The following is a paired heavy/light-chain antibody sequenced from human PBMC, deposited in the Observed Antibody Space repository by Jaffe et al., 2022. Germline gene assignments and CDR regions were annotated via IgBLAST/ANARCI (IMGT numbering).Heavy chain of an antibody. CDR1: GFTFGDYA. V-gene: IGHV3-49*04. D-gene: IGHD3-10*01. CDR2: IRNKVYGGTI. CDR3: TRGPLAGGIGYYFDY. J-gene: IGHJ4*02. Sequence: EVQVVESGGGLVQPGRSLRLSCTGSGFTFGDYAMSWVRQAPGRGLEWISLIRNKVYGGTIEYDASVKGRFTISRDDSGSIAYLQMNSLKTEDTAVYYCTRGPLAGGIGYYFDYWGQGALVIVSS.
Light chain of an antibody. J-gene: IGKJ4*01. CDR1: QSISSY. CDR2: DAS. Sequence: DIVLTQSPATLSLSPGERAIFSCRASQSISSYLAWYQQKPGQAPRLLIYDASNRATGTPARFSGSGSGTDFTLTISSLEPEDFAVYYCQQRSSWPLTFGGGTKVEIK. CDR3: QQRSSWPLT. V-gene: IGKV3-11*01.